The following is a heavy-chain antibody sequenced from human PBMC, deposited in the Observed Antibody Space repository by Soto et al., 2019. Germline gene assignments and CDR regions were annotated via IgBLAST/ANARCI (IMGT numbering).Heavy chain of an antibody. CDR2: ISSSSSTI. V-gene: IGHV3-48*02. CDR1: GFTFSSYS. CDR3: ARSTYSNYWDDAFDI. Sequence: GGSLRLSCAASGFTFSSYSMNWVRQAPGKGLEWVSYISSSSSTIYYADSVKGRFTISRDNAKNSLYLQMNSLRDEDTAVYYCARSTYSNYWDDAFDIWGQGTMVTVSS. D-gene: IGHD4-4*01. J-gene: IGHJ3*02.